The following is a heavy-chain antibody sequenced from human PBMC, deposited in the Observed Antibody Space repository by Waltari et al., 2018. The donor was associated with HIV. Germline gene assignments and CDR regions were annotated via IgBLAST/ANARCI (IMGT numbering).Heavy chain of an antibody. CDR2: ISNYNANT. D-gene: IGHD1-26*01. J-gene: IGHJ4*02. V-gene: IGHV1-18*01. CDR3: ARDGLRYSGTFYSDY. CDR1: GYTFISYG. Sequence: QVHLVQSGAEMKKPGASVKVSCKASGYTFISYGISGVRQTPGHGIEWMGWISNYNANTNYAQRRQGRGTMTTDTSTTTAYMELGSLTSDDTAVYYCARDGLRYSGTFYSDYWGQGTLVTVSS.